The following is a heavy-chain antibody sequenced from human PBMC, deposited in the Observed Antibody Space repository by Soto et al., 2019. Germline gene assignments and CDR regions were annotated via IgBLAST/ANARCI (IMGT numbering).Heavy chain of an antibody. J-gene: IGHJ4*02. Sequence: LRLSCTASGFTFRSYDMHWVRQALGKGLEWVALISYDGSKKYYADSVKGRFTISRDNSRNTLYLQMNSPRGDDTAIYYCASRIAVTAIDYWGQGALVTVSS. CDR3: ASRIAVTAIDY. CDR2: ISYDGSKK. CDR1: GFTFRSYD. D-gene: IGHD6-19*01. V-gene: IGHV3-30*03.